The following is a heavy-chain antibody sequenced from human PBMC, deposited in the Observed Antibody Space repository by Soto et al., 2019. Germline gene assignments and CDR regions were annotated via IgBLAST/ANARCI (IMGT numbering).Heavy chain of an antibody. D-gene: IGHD4-17*01. Sequence: QVQLQESGPGLVKTSETLSLTCTVSGGSVSSGSYYWSWIRQPPGKGLEWIGYIYYSGSTNYNPSLKSRVTISVDTSKNQFSLKLSSVTAADPAVYYCARDGGYGDSTDYWGQGTLVTVSS. J-gene: IGHJ4*02. V-gene: IGHV4-61*01. CDR2: IYYSGST. CDR3: ARDGGYGDSTDY. CDR1: GGSVSSGSYY.